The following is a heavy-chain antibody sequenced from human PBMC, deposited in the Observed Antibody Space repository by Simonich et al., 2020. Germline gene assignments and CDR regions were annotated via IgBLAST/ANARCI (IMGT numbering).Heavy chain of an antibody. D-gene: IGHD7-27*01. J-gene: IGHJ3*02. CDR3: AREDLTGDAFDI. CDR2: ISNDGSNK. Sequence: QVQLVESGGGVVQPGRSLRLSCAASGFTFSSYAMHGVRQAPGKGLGGGAVISNDGSNKYYADSVKGRFTISRDNSKNTLYLQMNSLRAEDTAVYYCAREDLTGDAFDIWGQGTMVTVSS. CDR1: GFTFSSYA. V-gene: IGHV3-30*07.